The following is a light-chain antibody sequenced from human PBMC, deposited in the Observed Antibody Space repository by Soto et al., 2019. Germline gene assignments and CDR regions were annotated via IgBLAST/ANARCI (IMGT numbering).Light chain of an antibody. Sequence: QSVLTQPPSASGTPGQRLTISCSGSGSNIGSNTVNWYQQLPGTAPKLLIYSNNQRPSGVPDRFSGSKSGTSASLAISGLQSEDEADYSCAAWDDSLNVFYVFGTGTKVTVL. CDR2: SNN. V-gene: IGLV1-44*01. CDR1: GSNIGSNT. CDR3: AAWDDSLNVFYV. J-gene: IGLJ1*01.